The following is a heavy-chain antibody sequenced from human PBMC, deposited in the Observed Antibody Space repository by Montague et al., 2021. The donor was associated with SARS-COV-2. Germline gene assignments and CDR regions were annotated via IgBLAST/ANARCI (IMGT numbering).Heavy chain of an antibody. CDR2: IYSGGST. D-gene: IGHD5-24*01. Sequence: SLSLSCSASGFTVSSNYMSWVRQAPGKGLEWVSVIYSGGSTYYADSVKGRFTISRDNSKNTLYLQMNSLRAEDTAVYYCARDSMAYGMDVWGQGTTVTASS. J-gene: IGHJ6*02. V-gene: IGHV3-53*01. CDR1: GFTVSSNY. CDR3: ARDSMAYGMDV.